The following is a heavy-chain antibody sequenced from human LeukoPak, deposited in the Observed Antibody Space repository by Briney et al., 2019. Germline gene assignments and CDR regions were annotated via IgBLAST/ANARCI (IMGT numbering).Heavy chain of an antibody. J-gene: IGHJ3*02. CDR3: ARDYYDSSGGDAFDI. CDR1: GFTFSSYG. Sequence: PGGSLRLSCAASGFTFSSYGMHWFRQAPGKGLEWVAVISYDGSNKYYADSVKGRFTISRDNSKNTLYLQMNSLRAEDTAVYYCARDYYDSSGGDAFDIWGQGTMVTVSS. CDR2: ISYDGSNK. V-gene: IGHV3-30*03. D-gene: IGHD3-22*01.